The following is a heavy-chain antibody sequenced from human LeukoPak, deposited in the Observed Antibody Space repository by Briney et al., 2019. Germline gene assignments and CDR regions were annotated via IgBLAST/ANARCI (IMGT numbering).Heavy chain of an antibody. CDR3: ARDAPMREPFNPV. V-gene: IGHV4-61*02. Sequence: PSQTLSLTCTVSGGSISSGSYYWSWIRQPAGKGLEWIGRIYTSGSTNYNPSLKSRVTISVDTSKNQFSLKLSSVTAADTAVYYCARDAPMREPFNPVWGQGTLVTVSS. J-gene: IGHJ4*02. CDR2: IYTSGST. CDR1: GGSISSGSYY. D-gene: IGHD2-2*01.